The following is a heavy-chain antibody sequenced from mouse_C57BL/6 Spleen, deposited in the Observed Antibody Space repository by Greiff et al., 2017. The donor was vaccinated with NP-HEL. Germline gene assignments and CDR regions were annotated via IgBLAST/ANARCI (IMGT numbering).Heavy chain of an antibody. CDR1: GFTFSSYA. CDR2: ISSGGDYI. Sequence: LVESGEGLVKPGGSLKLSCAASGFTFSSYAMSWVRQTPEKRLEWVAYISSGGDYIYYADTVKGRFTISRDNARNTLYLQMSSLKSEDTAMYYCTRDREGVTTGYYYAMDYWGQGTSVTVSS. V-gene: IGHV5-9-1*02. J-gene: IGHJ4*01. CDR3: TRDREGVTTGYYYAMDY. D-gene: IGHD2-2*01.